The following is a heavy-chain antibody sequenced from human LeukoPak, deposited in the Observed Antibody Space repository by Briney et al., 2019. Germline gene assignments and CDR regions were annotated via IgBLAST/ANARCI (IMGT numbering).Heavy chain of an antibody. CDR3: ARGPRRLDP. V-gene: IGHV4-34*01. Sequence: SETLSLTCAVYGGSFSGYYWSWIRQPPGKGLEWIGEINHSGSTNYNPSLKSRVTISVDTSKNQFSLKLSSVTAAGTAVYYCARGPRRLDPWGQGTLVTVSS. CDR2: INHSGST. J-gene: IGHJ5*02. CDR1: GGSFSGYY.